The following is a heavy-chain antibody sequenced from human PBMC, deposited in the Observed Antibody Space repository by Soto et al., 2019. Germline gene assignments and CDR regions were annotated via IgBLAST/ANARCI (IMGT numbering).Heavy chain of an antibody. CDR2: ISGSGGST. D-gene: IGHD5-18*01. V-gene: IGHV3-23*01. Sequence: PGGSLRLSCAASGLTFSSYAMSWVRQAPGKGLEWVSAISGSGGSTYYADSVKGRFTISRDNSKNTLYLQMNSLRAEDTAVYYCAKVRGYRYGWLAYWGQGTLVTVSS. CDR3: AKVRGYRYGWLAY. J-gene: IGHJ4*02. CDR1: GLTFSSYA.